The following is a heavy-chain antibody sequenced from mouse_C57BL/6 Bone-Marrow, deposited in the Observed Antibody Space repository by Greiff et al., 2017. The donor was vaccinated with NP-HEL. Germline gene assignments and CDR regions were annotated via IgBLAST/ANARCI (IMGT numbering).Heavy chain of an antibody. J-gene: IGHJ4*01. Sequence: QVQLQQSGPGLVQPSQSLSITCTVSGFSLTSYGVHWVRQSPGKGLEWLGVIWRGGSTDYNAAFISRLSISKDKSKSQVFFKMNSLQADDTAIYYCASYYSDAMDYWGQGTSVTVSS. CDR2: IWRGGST. CDR3: ASYYSDAMDY. V-gene: IGHV2-2*01. D-gene: IGHD1-1*01. CDR1: GFSLTSYG.